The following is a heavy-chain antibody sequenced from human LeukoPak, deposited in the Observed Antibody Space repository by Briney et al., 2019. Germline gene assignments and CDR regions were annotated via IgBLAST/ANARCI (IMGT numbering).Heavy chain of an antibody. J-gene: IGHJ5*02. CDR1: GFPVSSNY. Sequence: GALGLSCAASGFPVSSNYMSWVRQAPGKGLEWVSVIYSGGSTYYADSVKGRFTISRDNSKNTLYLQMNSLRAEDTAVYYCARVPNWFDPWGQGTLVTVSS. CDR3: ARVPNWFDP. V-gene: IGHV3-53*01. CDR2: IYSGGST.